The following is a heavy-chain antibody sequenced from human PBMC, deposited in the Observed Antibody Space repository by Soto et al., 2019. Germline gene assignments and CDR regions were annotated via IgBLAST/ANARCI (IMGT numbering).Heavy chain of an antibody. CDR3: ARESTGVLGWFDP. D-gene: IGHD4-17*01. Sequence: QVQLQESGPGLVKPSQTLSLTCTVSGGSISSGGYYWSWIRQHPGKGLEWIGYIYYSGSTYYNPSLTSRVTISVDPSKNQFSLKLSSVTSADTAVYYCARESTGVLGWFDPLVRGTMVTVSS. V-gene: IGHV4-31*03. CDR1: GGSISSGGYY. J-gene: IGHJ5*02. CDR2: IYYSGST.